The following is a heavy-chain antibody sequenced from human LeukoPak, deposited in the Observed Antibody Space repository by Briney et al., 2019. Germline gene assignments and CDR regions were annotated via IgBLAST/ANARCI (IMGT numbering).Heavy chain of an antibody. D-gene: IGHD5-18*01. J-gene: IGHJ4*02. CDR3: ARLTEGNTYGHEGTFDY. CDR2: IYYRGTT. CDR1: GGSISSSSYY. Sequence: SETLSLTSTVSGGSISSSSYYWGWIRQPPGKGLEWIGSIYYRGTTYYNPSLKSRVTISVDTSKNQFSLKLSSMTAGDTAVYYCARLTEGNTYGHEGTFDYWGQGTLVTVSS. V-gene: IGHV4-39*01.